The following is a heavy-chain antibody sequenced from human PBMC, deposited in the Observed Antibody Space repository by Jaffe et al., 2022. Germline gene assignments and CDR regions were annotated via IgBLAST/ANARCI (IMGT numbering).Heavy chain of an antibody. CDR2: IIPIFGTA. J-gene: IGHJ6*03. Sequence: QVQLVQSGAEVKKPGSSVKVSCKASGGTFSSYAISWVRQAPGQGLEWMGGIIPIFGTANYAQKFQGRVTITADESTSTAYMELSSLRSEDTAVYYCATRGNYLLFADYYYMDVWGKGTTVTVSS. CDR3: ATRGNYLLFADYYYMDV. D-gene: IGHD4-4*01. V-gene: IGHV1-69*01. CDR1: GGTFSSYA.